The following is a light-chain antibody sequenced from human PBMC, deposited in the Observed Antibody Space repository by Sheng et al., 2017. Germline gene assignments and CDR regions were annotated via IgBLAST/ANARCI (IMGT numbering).Light chain of an antibody. V-gene: IGKV1-39*01. J-gene: IGKJ2*01. CDR2: AAS. Sequence: DIQMTQSPSSLSAFVGDRVTITCRASQSVSGYLNWYQQRPGKVPNLLIYAASSLQSGVPSRFSGSGSGTEFTLTITSLQPEDLGTYYCQQSHSTPYTFGQGTKLEI. CDR1: QSVSGY. CDR3: QQSHSTPYT.